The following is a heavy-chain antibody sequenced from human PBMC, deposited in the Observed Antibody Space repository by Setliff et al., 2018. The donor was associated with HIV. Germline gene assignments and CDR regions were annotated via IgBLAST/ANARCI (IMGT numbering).Heavy chain of an antibody. V-gene: IGHV4-34*01. D-gene: IGHD1-26*01. CDR1: GGSFSGYY. CDR2: INHSGST. J-gene: IGHJ6*02. Sequence: SETLSLTCAVYGGSFSGYYWSWIRQPPGKGLEWIGEINHSGSTNYNPSLKSRVTILVDTSKNQFSLKLSSVTAADTAVYYCEAATVGETGYFGIDVWGPGTTVTVSS. CDR3: EAATVGETGYFGIDV.